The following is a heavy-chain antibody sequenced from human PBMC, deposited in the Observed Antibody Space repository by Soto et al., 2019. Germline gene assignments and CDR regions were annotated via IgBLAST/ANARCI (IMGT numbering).Heavy chain of an antibody. J-gene: IGHJ6*02. CDR1: GYTFTSYG. D-gene: IGHD3-9*01. CDR2: ISTYSGNT. V-gene: IGHV1-18*01. Sequence: ASVKVSCKASGYTFTSYGISWVRQAPGQGLEWMGWISTYSGNTNYAQKLQGRVTMTTDTSTSTAYMELGSLRSDDTAVYYCARAVQYDILTGYHADYYYYGMAVWG. CDR3: ARAVQYDILTGYHADYYYYGMAV.